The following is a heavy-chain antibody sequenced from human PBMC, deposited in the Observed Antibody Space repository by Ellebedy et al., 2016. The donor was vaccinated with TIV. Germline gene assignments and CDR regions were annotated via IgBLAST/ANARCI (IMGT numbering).Heavy chain of an antibody. V-gene: IGHV1-18*04. CDR1: GYTFTSYG. J-gene: IGHJ5*02. CDR2: ISAYNGNT. Sequence: AASVKVSCKASGYTFTSYGISWVRQAPGQGLEWMGWISAYNGNTNYAQKLQGRVTMTTDTSTNTAFMELSSLKSEDTAIYYCARGEYRNWFDPWGQGTLVTVSS. CDR3: ARGEYRNWFDP. D-gene: IGHD3-10*01.